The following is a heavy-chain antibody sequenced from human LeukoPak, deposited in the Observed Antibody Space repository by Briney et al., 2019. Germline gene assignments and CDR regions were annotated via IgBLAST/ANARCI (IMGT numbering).Heavy chain of an antibody. J-gene: IGHJ6*03. CDR3: ARTQESQGSSSFYYYTDV. V-gene: IGHV4-59*11. CDR1: RGSMRGHY. D-gene: IGHD3-10*01. Sequence: PSETLSLNCTVSRGSMRGHYWSWIRQTPGKGLEWIGFVYYNGGAMYNPSLKSRVSMSADTSKNQFSLLLSSVTAVDTAVYYCARTQESQGSSSFYYYTDVWGSGTTVTVSS. CDR2: VYYNGGA.